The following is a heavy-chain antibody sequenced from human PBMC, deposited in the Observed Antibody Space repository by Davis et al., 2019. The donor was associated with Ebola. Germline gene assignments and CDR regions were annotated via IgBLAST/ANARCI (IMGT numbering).Heavy chain of an antibody. CDR3: ASGGGCISTSCYLYYYYGMDV. CDR1: AASFSGYY. D-gene: IGHD2-2*01. J-gene: IGHJ6*02. Sequence: MPSETLSLTCAVYAASFSGYYWSWTRQPPGKGLEWIGEINHSGSTNYNPSLKSRVTISVDTSKNQFSLKLSSVTAADTAVYYCASGGGCISTSCYLYYYYGMDVWGQGTTVTVSS. V-gene: IGHV4-34*01. CDR2: INHSGST.